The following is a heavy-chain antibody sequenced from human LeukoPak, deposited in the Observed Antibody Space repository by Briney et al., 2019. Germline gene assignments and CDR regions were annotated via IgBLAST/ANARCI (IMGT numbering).Heavy chain of an antibody. Sequence: GGSLRLSCAASGFSFSTYWMHWVRQASGKGLVWVSRINGDGSSTNYADSVKGRFTISRDNAKNTLYLQMNSLRAEDTAVYLCARRSQLGGFFDNWGQGTLVTVSS. J-gene: IGHJ4*02. D-gene: IGHD7-27*01. CDR3: ARRSQLGGFFDN. V-gene: IGHV3-74*01. CDR2: INGDGSST. CDR1: GFSFSTYW.